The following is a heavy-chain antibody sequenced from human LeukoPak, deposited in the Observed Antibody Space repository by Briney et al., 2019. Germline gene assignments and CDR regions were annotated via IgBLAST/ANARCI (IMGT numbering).Heavy chain of an antibody. CDR2: INPSGGST. V-gene: IGHV1-46*01. CDR1: GYTFTSYY. CDR3: ASLVGDDGLYY. D-gene: IGHD3-16*01. Sequence: ASVTVSCKASGYTFTSYYMHWVRQAPGQGLEWMGLINPSGGSTSYAQKFQGRVTMTRDTSTSTVYMELSSLRSEDTAVYYCASLVGDDGLYYWGQGTLVTVSS. J-gene: IGHJ4*02.